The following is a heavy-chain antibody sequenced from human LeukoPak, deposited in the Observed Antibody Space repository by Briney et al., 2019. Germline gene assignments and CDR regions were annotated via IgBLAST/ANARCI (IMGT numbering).Heavy chain of an antibody. V-gene: IGHV3-21*01. CDR1: GFTFSRYS. Sequence: GGSLRLSCAASGFTFSRYSMNWVRQAPGKGLEWVASIRSTSTFIYSADSVKGRFTIPRDTAENSLFLQMNSLRAEDTAIYYCARDYFDSTNYPQTYYYYYMDVWGKGTTVTVSS. J-gene: IGHJ6*03. CDR3: ARDYFDSTNYPQTYYYYYMDV. CDR2: IRSTSTFI. D-gene: IGHD3-22*01.